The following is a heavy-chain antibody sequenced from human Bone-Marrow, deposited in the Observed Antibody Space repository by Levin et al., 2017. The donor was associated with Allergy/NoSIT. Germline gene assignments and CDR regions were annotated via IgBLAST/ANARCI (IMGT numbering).Heavy chain of an antibody. D-gene: IGHD2-15*01. Sequence: GGSLRLSCAASGFTFSDYYMSWIRQAPGKGLEWVSYISSSGSTIYYADSVKGRFTISRDNAKNSLYLQMNSLRAEDTAVYYCAREWADCSGGSCYSRWFDPWGQGTLVTVSS. CDR2: ISSSGSTI. CDR3: AREWADCSGGSCYSRWFDP. V-gene: IGHV3-11*01. J-gene: IGHJ5*02. CDR1: GFTFSDYY.